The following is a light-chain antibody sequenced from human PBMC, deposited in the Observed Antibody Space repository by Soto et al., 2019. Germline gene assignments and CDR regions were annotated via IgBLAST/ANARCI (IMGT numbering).Light chain of an antibody. CDR3: QQRSTWLYT. V-gene: IGKV3-11*02. CDR2: DAS. Sequence: EILLAQSPATLSLSPGERATLSCKASQDVSIFLAWYQQKPGQAPRLLIHDASNRATGVPARFSGSGSGSDFTLPITSLEPEDFAVYYCQQRSTWLYTFGQGTKLEV. CDR1: QDVSIF. J-gene: IGKJ2*01.